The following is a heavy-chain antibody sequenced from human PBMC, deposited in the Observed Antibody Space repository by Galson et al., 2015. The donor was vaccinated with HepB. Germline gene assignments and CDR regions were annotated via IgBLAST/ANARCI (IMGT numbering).Heavy chain of an antibody. CDR2: VTGSGGSA. J-gene: IGHJ4*02. D-gene: IGHD1-26*01. Sequence: SLRLSCAVSGFTFSNFVMSWVRQGPGKGLEWVSGVTGSGGSAFYADSVKGRFTISRDTSKNTVYLQMNSLRDDDTAIYYCARSGDLVSASYFRYFDNWGQGTLVTVSS. V-gene: IGHV3-23*01. CDR1: GFTFSNFV. CDR3: ARSGDLVSASYFRYFDN.